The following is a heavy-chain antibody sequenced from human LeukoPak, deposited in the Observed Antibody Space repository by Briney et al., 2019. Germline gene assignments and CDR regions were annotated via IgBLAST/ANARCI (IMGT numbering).Heavy chain of an antibody. CDR2: ISGSGGST. Sequence: GGSLRLSCAASGFTFSSYAMSWVRQAPGKGLEWVSAISGSGGSTYYADSVKGRFTISRDNSKNTLYLQMNSLRAADTAVYYCARDGYYDFWSGYFSRYYYFDYWGQGTLVTVSS. CDR3: ARDGYYDFWSGYFSRYYYFDY. D-gene: IGHD3-3*01. CDR1: GFTFSSYA. J-gene: IGHJ4*02. V-gene: IGHV3-23*01.